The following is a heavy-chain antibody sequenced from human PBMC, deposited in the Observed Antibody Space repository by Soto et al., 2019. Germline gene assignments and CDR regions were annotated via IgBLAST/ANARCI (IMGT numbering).Heavy chain of an antibody. J-gene: IGHJ6*02. CDR2: TYYRSKWYN. Sequence: QVQLQQSGPGLVRPSQTLSLTCAISGDSVSDNSAAWNWIRQSPSRGLEWLGRTYYRSKWYNDYAESVKSRISINGETAKNQFSLQMNSVTPEDTAVYYCAREKARVYGMDVWGLGTTVTVSS. V-gene: IGHV6-1*01. D-gene: IGHD3-10*01. CDR1: GDSVSDNSAA. CDR3: AREKARVYGMDV.